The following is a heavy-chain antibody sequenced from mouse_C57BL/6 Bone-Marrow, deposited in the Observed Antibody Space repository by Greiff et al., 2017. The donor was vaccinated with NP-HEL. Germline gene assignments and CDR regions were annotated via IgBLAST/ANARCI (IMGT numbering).Heavy chain of an antibody. CDR3: TRCYYGTKGYYFDY. CDR1: GYTFTDYE. V-gene: IGHV1-15*01. J-gene: IGHJ2*01. D-gene: IGHD2-1*01. CDR2: IDPETGGT. Sequence: QVQLQQSGAELVRPGASVTPSCKASGYTFTDYEMHWVKQTPVHGLEWIGAIDPETGGTAYNQKFKGKDILTADKSSSTAYMELRSLTSEDSAVYYCTRCYYGTKGYYFDYWGKGTTLTGSS.